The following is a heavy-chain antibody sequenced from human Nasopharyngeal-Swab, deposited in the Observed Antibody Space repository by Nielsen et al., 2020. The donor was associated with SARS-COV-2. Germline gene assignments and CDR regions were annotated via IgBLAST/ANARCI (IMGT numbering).Heavy chain of an antibody. J-gene: IGHJ6*02. V-gene: IGHV1-3*01. Sequence: ASVKVSCKASGDTFANYAMHWVRKAPGQRLEWMGWINAGNDNTKYSQNFQGRVIITRDTPASTGYLEVSSLNSEDTAVYYCARSRWLHDIDGMDVWGQGTTVTVSS. D-gene: IGHD5-12*01. CDR2: INAGNDNT. CDR3: ARSRWLHDIDGMDV. CDR1: GDTFANYA.